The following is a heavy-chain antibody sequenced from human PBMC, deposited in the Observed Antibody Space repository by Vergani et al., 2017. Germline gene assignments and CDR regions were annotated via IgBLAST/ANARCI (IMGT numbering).Heavy chain of an antibody. Sequence: QVQLVQSGAEVKKPGASVKVSCKASGYTFTGYYMNWVRQAPGQGLEWMGWINPNSGGTNYAQKFQGWVTMTRDTSTSTAYMELSRLRSADTAVYYCARGGGYSSGWYECWGQGTLVTVSS. D-gene: IGHD6-19*01. CDR2: INPNSGGT. V-gene: IGHV1-2*04. CDR1: GYTFTGYY. CDR3: ARGGGYSSGWYEC. J-gene: IGHJ5*01.